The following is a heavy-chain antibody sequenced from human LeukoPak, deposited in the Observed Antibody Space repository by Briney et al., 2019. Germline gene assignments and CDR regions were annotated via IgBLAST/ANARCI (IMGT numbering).Heavy chain of an antibody. CDR3: ARHSDRRDDY. CDR1: GFTFSSHW. J-gene: IGHJ4*02. Sequence: GGSLRLSCAASGFTFSSHWMTWVRQVPGKGLQWVASVKPDGGDKYYVDSVKGRFIISRDNARNSLFLQMSSLQAEDTAVYYCARHSDRRDDYWGQGTLVTVSS. CDR2: VKPDGGDK. V-gene: IGHV3-7*05.